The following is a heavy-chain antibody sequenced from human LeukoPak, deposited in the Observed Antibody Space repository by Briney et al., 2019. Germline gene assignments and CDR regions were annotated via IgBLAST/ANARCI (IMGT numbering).Heavy chain of an antibody. CDR1: GFTFSSYW. Sequence: PGGSLRLSCAASGFTFSSYWMHWVRQAPGKGLVWVSRIKYDGSSTNYADSVKGRFTISRDNAKNTLYLQMNSLRAEDTAVYYCTRRGAASDAFDIWGQGTMVTVPS. CDR2: IKYDGSST. D-gene: IGHD3-16*01. CDR3: TRRGAASDAFDI. J-gene: IGHJ3*02. V-gene: IGHV3-74*01.